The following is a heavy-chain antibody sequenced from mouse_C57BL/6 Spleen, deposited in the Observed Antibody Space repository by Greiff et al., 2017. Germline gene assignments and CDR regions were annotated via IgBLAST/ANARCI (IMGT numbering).Heavy chain of an antibody. CDR3: ARHGENYYGSSYGFAY. D-gene: IGHD1-1*01. V-gene: IGHV2-6-1*01. Sequence: VHLVESGPGLVAPSQSLSITCTVSGFSLTSYGVHWVRQPPGKGLEWLVVIWSDGSTTYNSALKSRLSISKDNSKSQVFLKMNSLQTDDTAMYYCARHGENYYGSSYGFAYWGQGTLVTVSA. CDR2: IWSDGST. J-gene: IGHJ3*01. CDR1: GFSLTSYG.